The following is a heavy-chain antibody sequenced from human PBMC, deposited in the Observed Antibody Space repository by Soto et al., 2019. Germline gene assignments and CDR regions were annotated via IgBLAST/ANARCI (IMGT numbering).Heavy chain of an antibody. Sequence: GSLRLSWSASRLTFTKYLLHWVRQAPGKGLVWVSHITSDGKTTTYADSVKGRFTVSRDNDKNKVYLQMDSLRAEDTAVYYCVKLGGFDDWGQGTLVTVSS. CDR1: RLTFTKYL. V-gene: IGHV3-74*03. CDR3: VKLGGFDD. J-gene: IGHJ4*01. CDR2: ITSDGKTT.